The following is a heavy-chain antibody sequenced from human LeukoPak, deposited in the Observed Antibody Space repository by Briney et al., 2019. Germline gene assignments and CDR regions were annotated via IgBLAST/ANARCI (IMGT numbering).Heavy chain of an antibody. V-gene: IGHV3-23*01. J-gene: IGHJ3*02. CDR1: GFSFSAYA. Sequence: GGSLRLSCTASGFSFSAYAMMWVRQAPGKGPEWVSAIRGSGVNTYYADSVKGRFTISRDNSKYTLFLQMNSLRAEDTSVYYFSRDPNGAYIGAFDMWGQGQWSPSRQ. CDR2: IRGSGVNT. D-gene: IGHD4-17*01. CDR3: SRDPNGAYIGAFDM.